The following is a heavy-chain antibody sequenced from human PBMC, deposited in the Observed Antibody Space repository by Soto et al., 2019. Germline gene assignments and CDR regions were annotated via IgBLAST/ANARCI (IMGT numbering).Heavy chain of an antibody. CDR3: VRDQQWLLPVPLNFDY. J-gene: IGHJ4*02. CDR1: GFTFSDYG. CDR2: ISAFNGET. D-gene: IGHD6-19*01. V-gene: IGHV1-18*01. Sequence: GASVKVSCKASGFTFSDYGSSWVRQAPGRGLEWMGWISAFNGETNYTQKSEGRVAMTTDAATTTAYMELRSLTVDDTAVYYCVRDQQWLLPVPLNFDYWGQGTVVTVSS.